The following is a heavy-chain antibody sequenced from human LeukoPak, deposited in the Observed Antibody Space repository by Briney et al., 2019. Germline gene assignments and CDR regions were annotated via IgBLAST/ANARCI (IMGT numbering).Heavy chain of an antibody. CDR3: ARERYSSGWYKGGLFDY. V-gene: IGHV4-39*07. J-gene: IGHJ4*02. CDR2: IYYSGST. CDR1: GGSISSSSYY. D-gene: IGHD6-19*01. Sequence: PSETLSLTCTVSGGSISSSSYYWGWIRQPPGKGLEWIGSIYYSGSTYYNPSLKSRVTISVDTSKNQFSLKLSSVTAADTAVYYCARERYSSGWYKGGLFDYWGQGTLVTVSS.